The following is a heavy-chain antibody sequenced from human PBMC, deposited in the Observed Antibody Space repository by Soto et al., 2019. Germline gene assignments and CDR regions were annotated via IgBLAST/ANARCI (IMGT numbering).Heavy chain of an antibody. V-gene: IGHV3-30*18. CDR3: AKDRRYDYIWGSSFDY. J-gene: IGHJ4*02. CDR2: ISYDGSNK. Sequence: GGSLRLSCAASGFTFSSYGMHWVRQAPGKGLEWVAVISYDGSNKYYADSVKGRFTISRDNSKNTLYLQMNSLRAEDTAVYYCAKDRRYDYIWGSSFDYWGQGTLVTVSS. CDR1: GFTFSSYG. D-gene: IGHD3-16*01.